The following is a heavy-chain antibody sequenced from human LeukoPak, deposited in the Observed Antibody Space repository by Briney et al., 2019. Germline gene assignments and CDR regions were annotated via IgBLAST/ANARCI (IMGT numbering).Heavy chain of an antibody. J-gene: IGHJ4*02. D-gene: IGHD3-3*01. CDR1: GGSISSGSYY. V-gene: IGHV4-61*02. Sequence: SQTLSLTCTVSGGSISSGSYYWSWIRQPAGKGLEWIGRIYTSGSTNYNPPLKSRVTISVDTSKNQFSLKLSSVTAADTAVYYCARAPGSYYDFWSGYYGFDYWGQGTLVTVSS. CDR2: IYTSGST. CDR3: ARAPGSYYDFWSGYYGFDY.